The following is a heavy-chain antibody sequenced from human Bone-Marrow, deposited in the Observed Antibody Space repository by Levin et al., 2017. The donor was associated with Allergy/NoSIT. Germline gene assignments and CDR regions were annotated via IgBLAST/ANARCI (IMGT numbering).Heavy chain of an antibody. CDR2: IYSTGVT. Sequence: PGGSLRLFCGVSGFTVSNNYMSWVRQAPGKGLEWVSVIYSTGVTSYADSVRGRFTISRDNSKNTVFLHMNSLRGEDTAVYYCLGGTNHWRFWGQGTLVAVTS. CDR3: LGGTNHWRF. J-gene: IGHJ4*02. V-gene: IGHV3-53*01. D-gene: IGHD2-8*01. CDR1: GFTVSNNY.